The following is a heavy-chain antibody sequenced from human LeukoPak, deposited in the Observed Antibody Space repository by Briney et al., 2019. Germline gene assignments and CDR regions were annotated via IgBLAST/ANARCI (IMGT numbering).Heavy chain of an antibody. CDR3: VRSLDY. Sequence: GGSLRLSCSASGFIFSPYAMNWVRQAPGKGLEWVSVITGSGGFTQYADSVKGRFTISRDNSKNTVYLQMNSLRVEDTALYYCVRSLDYWGQGTLVTVSS. CDR2: ITGSGGFT. CDR1: GFIFSPYA. J-gene: IGHJ4*02. V-gene: IGHV3-23*01.